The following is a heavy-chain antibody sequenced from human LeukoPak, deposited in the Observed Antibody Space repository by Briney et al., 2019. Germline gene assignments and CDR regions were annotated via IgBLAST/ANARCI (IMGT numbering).Heavy chain of an antibody. V-gene: IGHV1-69*04. Sequence: SVKVSCKASGGTFSSYAISWVRQAPGQGLEWMGRIIPILGIANYAQKFQGRVTVTADKSTSTGYMELSSLRSEDTAVYYCASGGQKRDKYYFDYWGQGTLVTVSS. J-gene: IGHJ4*02. D-gene: IGHD3-16*01. CDR2: IIPILGIA. CDR3: ASGGQKRDKYYFDY. CDR1: GGTFSSYA.